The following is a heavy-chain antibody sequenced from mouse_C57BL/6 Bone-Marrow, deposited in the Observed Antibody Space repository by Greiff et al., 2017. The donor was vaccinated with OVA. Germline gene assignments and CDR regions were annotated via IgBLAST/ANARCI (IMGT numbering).Heavy chain of an antibody. J-gene: IGHJ3*01. D-gene: IGHD2-4*01. Sequence: QVQLQQSGAELARPGASVKLSCKASGYTFTSYGISWVKQRTGQGLEWIGEIYPRSGNTYYNEKFKGKATLTADKSSSTAYMELRSLTSEDSAVYFCARPSYYDYDGGWFADWGQGTLVTVSA. CDR3: ARPSYYDYDGGWFAD. V-gene: IGHV1-81*01. CDR2: IYPRSGNT. CDR1: GYTFTSYG.